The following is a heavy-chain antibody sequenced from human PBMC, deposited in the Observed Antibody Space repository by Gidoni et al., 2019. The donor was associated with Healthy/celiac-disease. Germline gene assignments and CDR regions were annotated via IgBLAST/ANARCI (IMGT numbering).Heavy chain of an antibody. CDR3: AKVKLGIGYCSGGSCNEGDY. V-gene: IGHV3-30*18. CDR2: ISYDGSNK. Sequence: QVQLVESGGGVVQPGRSLRLSCAASGFTFSSYGMHWVRQAPGKGLEWVAVISYDGSNKYYADSVKGRFTISRDNSKNTLYLQMNSLRAEDTAVYYCAKVKLGIGYCSGGSCNEGDYWGQGTLVTVSS. CDR1: GFTFSSYG. J-gene: IGHJ4*02. D-gene: IGHD2-15*01.